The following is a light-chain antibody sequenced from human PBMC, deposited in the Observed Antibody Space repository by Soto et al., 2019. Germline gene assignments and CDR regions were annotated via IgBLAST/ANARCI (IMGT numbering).Light chain of an antibody. CDR2: GPS. J-gene: IGKJ1*01. V-gene: IGKV3-15*01. CDR3: QQYNNWPRT. CDR1: QSVSYN. Sequence: EIVMTQSPATLSVSPGERVTLSCRASQSVSYNLAWYQQKPGQAPRLLIYGPSTRATGIPARFSGSGSGTEFTLTISSPQSEDFALYYCQQYNNWPRTFGQGTKVDIK.